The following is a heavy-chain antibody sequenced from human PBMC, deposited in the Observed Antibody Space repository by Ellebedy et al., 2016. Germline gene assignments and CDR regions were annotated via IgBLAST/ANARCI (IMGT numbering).Heavy chain of an antibody. J-gene: IGHJ5*02. D-gene: IGHD1-26*01. V-gene: IGHV1-18*01. CDR2: ISAYNGNT. CDR1: GYTFTSYG. Sequence: ASVKVSCXASGYTFTSYGISWVRQAPGQGLEWMGWISAYNGNTNYAQKLQGRVTMTTDTSTSTAYMELRSLRSDDTAVYYCARDSSMYSGSYLKFDPWGQGTLVTVSS. CDR3: ARDSSMYSGSYLKFDP.